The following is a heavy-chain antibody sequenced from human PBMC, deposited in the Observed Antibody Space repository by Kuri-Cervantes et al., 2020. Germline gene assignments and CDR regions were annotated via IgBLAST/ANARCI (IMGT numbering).Heavy chain of an antibody. CDR2: IGSSGSAI. CDR3: AKDMGVGAAAGPFDY. D-gene: IGHD6-13*01. V-gene: IGHV3-11*01. J-gene: IGHJ4*02. Sequence: GGSLRLSCAASGFTFSDYYMNWIRQAPGKGLECVSCIGSSGSAIYYADSVKGRFAISRDNAKNSLYLQMNSLRAEDTALYYCAKDMGVGAAAGPFDYWGQGTLVTVSS. CDR1: GFTFSDYY.